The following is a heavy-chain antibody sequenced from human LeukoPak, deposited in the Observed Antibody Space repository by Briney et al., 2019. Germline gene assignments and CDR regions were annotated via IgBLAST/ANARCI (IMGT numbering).Heavy chain of an antibody. D-gene: IGHD1-26*01. V-gene: IGHV4-59*01. CDR3: ARELVGATANWFDP. CDR1: GGSISSYY. J-gene: IGHJ5*02. CDR2: IYYNGSI. Sequence: SETLSLTRTVSGGSISSYYWTWIRQPPGKGLEWIGYIYYNGSINYSPSLKSRVTISVDRSKNQFSLDLTSVTAADTAVYFCARELVGATANWFDPWGQGTLVTVSS.